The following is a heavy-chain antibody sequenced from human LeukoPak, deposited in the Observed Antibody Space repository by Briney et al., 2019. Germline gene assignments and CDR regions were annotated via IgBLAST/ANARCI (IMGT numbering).Heavy chain of an antibody. V-gene: IGHV5-51*01. D-gene: IGHD2-15*01. Sequence: GESLKISCKGSGYSFTSYWIGWVRQMPGKGLEWMGIIYPGDSDTRYSPSFQGQVTISADKSISTAYLQWSSLKASDTAMYYCARQAAYCSGGSCYWAYFQHWGQGTLVTVSS. CDR2: IYPGDSDT. CDR3: ARQAAYCSGGSCYWAYFQH. CDR1: GYSFTSYW. J-gene: IGHJ1*01.